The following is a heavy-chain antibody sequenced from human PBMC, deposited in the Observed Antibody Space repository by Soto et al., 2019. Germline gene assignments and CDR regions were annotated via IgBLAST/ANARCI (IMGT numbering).Heavy chain of an antibody. CDR1: GYTFSRHG. V-gene: IGHV1-3*01. CDR3: AMSHVAWFDP. CDR2: INPGNGNT. Sequence: QVQLVQSGAEVKKPGASVRVSCKASGYTFSRHGINWVRQAPGQSLEWMGWINPGNGNTKYSQKFQGRVTFTSDTSASTAYMDLTSLKSEDTSVYYGAMSHVAWFDPWGQGTLVTVSS. J-gene: IGHJ5*02. D-gene: IGHD2-21*01.